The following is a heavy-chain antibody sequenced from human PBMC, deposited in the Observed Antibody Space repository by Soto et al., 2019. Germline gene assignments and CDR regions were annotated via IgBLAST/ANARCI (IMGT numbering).Heavy chain of an antibody. CDR1: GGSISSSSYY. D-gene: IGHD4-4*01. CDR3: ARATGRVTTLDY. V-gene: IGHV4-39*01. Sequence: SETLSLTCTVSGGSISSSSYYWGWIRQPPGKGLEWIGSIYYSGSTYYNPSLKSRVTISVDTSKNQFSLKLSSVTAADTAVYYCARATGRVTTLDYWGQGTLVTVSS. CDR2: IYYSGST. J-gene: IGHJ4*02.